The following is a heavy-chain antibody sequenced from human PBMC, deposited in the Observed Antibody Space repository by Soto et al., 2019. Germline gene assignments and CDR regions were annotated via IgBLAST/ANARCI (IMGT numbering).Heavy chain of an antibody. CDR3: AREGRGAVAGRGTFDY. D-gene: IGHD6-19*01. CDR1: GGSISSGGYS. Sequence: QLQLQESGSGLVKPSQTLSLTCAVSGGSISSGGYSWSWIRQPPGKGLEWIGYIYHSGSTYYNPSLKSRVTISVDRSKNQFSLKLSSVTAADTAVYYCAREGRGAVAGRGTFDYWGQGTLVTVSS. J-gene: IGHJ4*02. CDR2: IYHSGST. V-gene: IGHV4-30-2*01.